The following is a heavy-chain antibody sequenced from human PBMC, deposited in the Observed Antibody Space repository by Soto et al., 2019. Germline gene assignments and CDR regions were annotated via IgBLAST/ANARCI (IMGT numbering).Heavy chain of an antibody. CDR2: ISDDGSRA. CDR1: GFTFSMYW. CDR3: TRGPRPSSVGTGAF. D-gene: IGHD3-10*01. V-gene: IGHV3-74*01. J-gene: IGHJ4*02. Sequence: GGSLRLSCTASGFTFSMYWMHWVRQVPGKGPEWVSRISDDGSRADYADSVKGRFTISRDNAENTLYLEMHVLRADDTAVYYCTRGPRPSSVGTGAFWGQGTPVTVS.